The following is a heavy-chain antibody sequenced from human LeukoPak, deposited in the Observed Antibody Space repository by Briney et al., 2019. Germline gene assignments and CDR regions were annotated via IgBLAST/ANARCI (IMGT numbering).Heavy chain of an antibody. CDR1: GFTFSRYY. D-gene: IGHD1-26*01. CDR3: AFLVREPQH. Sequence: PGGSLRLSCVVSGFTFSRYYMGWVRQSPGKGLEWVAMTASDGGDRNYVDSVKGRFTIYRDNSKNTLYLQINSLAAEDTAVYYCAFLVREPQHWGQGTLVTVSS. V-gene: IGHV3-7*01. CDR2: TASDGGDR. J-gene: IGHJ1*01.